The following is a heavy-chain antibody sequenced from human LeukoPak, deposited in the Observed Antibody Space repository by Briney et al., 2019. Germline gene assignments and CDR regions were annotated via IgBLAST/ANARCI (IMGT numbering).Heavy chain of an antibody. V-gene: IGHV1-18*01. CDR3: ARDRGYDILTGYYNSYYYYYGMDV. D-gene: IGHD3-9*01. J-gene: IGHJ6*02. Sequence: ASVKVSCKASGYTFTSYGIGWVRQAPGQGLEWMGWISAYNGNTNYAQKLQGRVTMTTDTSTSTAYMELRSLRSDDTAVYYCARDRGYDILTGYYNSYYYYYGMDVWGQGTTVTVSS. CDR1: GYTFTSYG. CDR2: ISAYNGNT.